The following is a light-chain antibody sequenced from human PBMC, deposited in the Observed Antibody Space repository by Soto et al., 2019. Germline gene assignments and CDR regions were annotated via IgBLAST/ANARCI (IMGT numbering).Light chain of an antibody. CDR1: HNDIGTYDY. CDR3: SSYTSGSTLPWV. J-gene: IGLJ1*01. Sequence: QSALTQPTSVSGSPGQSITISCTGNHNDIGTYDYVSWYQQHPGRAPRLLIHGVTTRPSGISGRFSASKSGLTASLTIFGLQLEDEAVYYCSSYTSGSTLPWVFGTGTKVTVL. CDR2: GVT. V-gene: IGLV2-14*03.